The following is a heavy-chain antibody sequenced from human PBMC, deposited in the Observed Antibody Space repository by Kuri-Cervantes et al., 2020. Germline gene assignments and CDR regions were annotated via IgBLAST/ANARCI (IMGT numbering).Heavy chain of an antibody. D-gene: IGHD3-10*02. V-gene: IGHV1-3*01. CDR2: INAGNGET. J-gene: IGHJ4*02. CDR1: GYTFSDYA. CDR3: ARDGWVTMFHFDN. Sequence: ASVKVSCKASGYTFSDYAIHWVRQAPGRRLEWMAWINAGNGETKSSQKFQGRVTITTDTSASTAYMELSSLRSEDTAMYYCARDGWVTMFHFDNWGPGTLVTVSS.